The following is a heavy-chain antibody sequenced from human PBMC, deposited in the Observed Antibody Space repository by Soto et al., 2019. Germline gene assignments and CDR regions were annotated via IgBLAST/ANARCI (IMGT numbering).Heavy chain of an antibody. CDR2: IIPIFGTA. Sequence: ASVKVSCRASGGTFSSYAISWVRQAPGQGLEWMGGIIPIFGTANYAQKFQGRVTITADESTSTAYMELSSLRSEDTAVYYCARDLGYYDSSGYFDYWGQGTLVTVSS. J-gene: IGHJ4*02. V-gene: IGHV1-69*13. D-gene: IGHD3-22*01. CDR3: ARDLGYYDSSGYFDY. CDR1: GGTFSSYA.